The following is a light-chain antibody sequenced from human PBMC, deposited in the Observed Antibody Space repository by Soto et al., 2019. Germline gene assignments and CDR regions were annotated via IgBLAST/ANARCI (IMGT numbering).Light chain of an antibody. V-gene: IGKV1-5*01. Sequence: IRVTQSASTLSASVGDRVTTACRASQDVXRRFGWYQPKPGKAPNVLISDDSSLESAVPSRFRGSGSEKEFTLNISGLHPDDFEKYYCRQYRLCSTCTFGQGTKVDI. J-gene: IGKJ1*01. CDR2: DDS. CDR3: RQYRLCSTCT. CDR1: QDVXRR.